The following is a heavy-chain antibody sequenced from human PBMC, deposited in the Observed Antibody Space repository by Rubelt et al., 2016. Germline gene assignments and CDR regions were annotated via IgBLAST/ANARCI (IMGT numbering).Heavy chain of an antibody. CDR3: ARGLSSSSPEFRAFDI. CDR1: GGSISSSSYY. D-gene: IGHD6-6*01. J-gene: IGHJ3*02. CDR2: IYYSGST. V-gene: IGHV4-39*01. Sequence: QLQLQESGPGLVKPSETLSLTCTVSGGSISSSSYYWGWIRQPPGKGLEWIGSIYYSGSTYHNPSLKRRVTISVDTPKNQFSLKLSSVTAADTAVYYCARGLSSSSPEFRAFDIWGQGTMVTVSS.